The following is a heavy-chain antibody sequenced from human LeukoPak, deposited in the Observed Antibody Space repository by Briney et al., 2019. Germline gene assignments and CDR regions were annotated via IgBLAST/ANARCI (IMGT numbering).Heavy chain of an antibody. CDR1: GFTFDDYA. D-gene: IGHD2-2*01. J-gene: IGHJ4*02. V-gene: IGHV3-9*01. CDR2: ISWNSVNI. Sequence: GGSLRLSCAASGFTFDDYAMHWVRQAPGKGLEWVSGISWNSVNIDYADSVKGRFTISRDNTKNSLYLQMNSLRAEDTALYYCARGYCSSTSCYARYYFDYWGQGTLVTVSS. CDR3: ARGYCSSTSCYARYYFDY.